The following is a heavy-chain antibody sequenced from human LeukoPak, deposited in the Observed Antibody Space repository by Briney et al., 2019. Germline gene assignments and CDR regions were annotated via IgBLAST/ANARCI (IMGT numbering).Heavy chain of an antibody. CDR1: GFTFSSYG. CDR2: ISGSGSGT. Sequence: GGTLRLSCAASGFTFSSYGMSWVRQAPGKGLEWVSVISGSGSGTYYADSVKGRFTISRDNSKNTLHLQMNSLRAEDTAVYYCATHGSAHYYMDVWGKGTTVTISS. CDR3: ATHGSAHYYMDV. V-gene: IGHV3-23*01. J-gene: IGHJ6*03. D-gene: IGHD2-2*03.